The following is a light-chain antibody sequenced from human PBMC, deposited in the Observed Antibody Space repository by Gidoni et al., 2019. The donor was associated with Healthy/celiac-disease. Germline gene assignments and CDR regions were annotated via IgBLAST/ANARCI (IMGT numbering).Light chain of an antibody. CDR2: EGS. J-gene: IGLJ1*01. Sequence: QSALTQPASVSGSPGQSITISCTGTSSDVGSYNLVSWYQQHPGKAPKLMIYEGSKRPSGVSNRFSGYKSGNTASLTISGLQAEDEADYYCCSYAGSSTFYVFGTGTKVTVL. CDR1: SSDVGSYNL. CDR3: CSYAGSSTFYV. V-gene: IGLV2-23*01.